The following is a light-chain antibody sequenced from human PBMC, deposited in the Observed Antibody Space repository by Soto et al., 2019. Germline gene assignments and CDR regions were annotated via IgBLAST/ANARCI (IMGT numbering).Light chain of an antibody. CDR3: SSYTTSSTLV. V-gene: IGLV2-14*01. Sequence: QSALTQPASVSGSPGQSITISCTGTSGDVGGYNYVSWYQQHPGKAPKLMIYDVSNRPSGVSNRFSGSKSGNTASLTISGIRAEDEADYYCSSYTTSSTLVFGGGTKVTVL. CDR1: SGDVGGYNY. CDR2: DVS. J-gene: IGLJ2*01.